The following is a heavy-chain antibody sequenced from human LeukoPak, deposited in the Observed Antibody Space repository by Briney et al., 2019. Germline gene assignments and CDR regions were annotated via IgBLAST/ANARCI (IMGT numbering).Heavy chain of an antibody. CDR3: ARDGDYSAGYLDL. CDR1: GYTFTGYY. D-gene: IGHD4-17*01. Sequence: ASVKVSCKASGYTFTGYYMHWVRQAPGQGLEWMGWINPNSGGTNYAQKFQGRVTMTRDTSISTAYMELSRLRSDDTAVYYCARDGDYSAGYLDLWAVAPWSLSPQ. CDR2: INPNSGGT. J-gene: IGHJ2*01. V-gene: IGHV1-2*02.